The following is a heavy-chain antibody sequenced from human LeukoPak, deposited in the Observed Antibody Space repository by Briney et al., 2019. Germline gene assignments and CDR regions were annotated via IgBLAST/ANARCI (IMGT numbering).Heavy chain of an antibody. CDR1: GYTFTGYY. CDR2: INPNSGYT. Sequence: ASVKVSCKASGYTFTGYYIHWVRQAPGQGLEWMEYINPNSGYTNYAQKFQDRVTVTRDTSISTAYMELSRLRSDDTAVYYCAREEANTRIHFDYWGQGTLVTVSS. J-gene: IGHJ4*02. CDR3: AREEANTRIHFDY. D-gene: IGHD3-22*01. V-gene: IGHV1-2*02.